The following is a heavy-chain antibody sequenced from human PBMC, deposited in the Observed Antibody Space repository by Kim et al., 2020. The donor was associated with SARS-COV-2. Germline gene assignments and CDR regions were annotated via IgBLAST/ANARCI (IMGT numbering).Heavy chain of an antibody. D-gene: IGHD2-15*01. Sequence: SETLSLTCAVYGVSFSGDYWNWIRQPPGKGLEWIGEINKSGSTNYNPSLKSRVTISVDTSKNQFSLKLISVTAADTAVYYCTRGRGGGVVVAGKRNV. CDR3: TRGRGGGVVVAGKRNV. J-gene: IGHJ6*01. CDR1: GVSFSGDY. CDR2: INKSGST. V-gene: IGHV4-34*01.